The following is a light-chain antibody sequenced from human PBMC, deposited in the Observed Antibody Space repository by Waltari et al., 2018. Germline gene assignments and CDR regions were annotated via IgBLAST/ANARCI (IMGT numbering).Light chain of an antibody. CDR3: QQSYSSPWT. Sequence: IQMTQSPPALSASVGDRVATTVRARQSISDYLHLYQKKPGKAPRVLIYTASSLQRGVPTRFSGSGSGTEFTLTISTLQPEDAATYYCQQSYSSPWTFGQGTKVEIK. V-gene: IGKV1-39*01. CDR2: TAS. CDR1: QSISDY. J-gene: IGKJ1*01.